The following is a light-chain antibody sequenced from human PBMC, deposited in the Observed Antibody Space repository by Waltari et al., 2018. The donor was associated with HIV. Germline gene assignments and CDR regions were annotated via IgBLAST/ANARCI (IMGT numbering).Light chain of an antibody. Sequence: QSALTQPASVSGSPGQSISISCSGTSSDVGASDYVSWYHQHPGEAPTLILYGVKKRPSGISNRFSGSKSGNTASLTISGLQVEDEAHYYCSSYSASGTLVLFGGGTRLTVL. CDR2: GVK. CDR3: SSYSASGTLVL. V-gene: IGLV2-14*01. J-gene: IGLJ2*01. CDR1: SSDVGASDY.